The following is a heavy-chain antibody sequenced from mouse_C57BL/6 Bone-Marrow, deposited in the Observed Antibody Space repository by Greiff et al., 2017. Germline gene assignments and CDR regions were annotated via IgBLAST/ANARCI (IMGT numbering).Heavy chain of an antibody. Sequence: QVQLQQPGAELVRPGPSVKLSCKASGYTFTSYWMHWVKQRPGQGLEWIGVIDPSDSYTNYNQKFTGKATLTVDTYSSTAYMQLSSLTSEDSAVYDCAINRGYDGYSYAMDYWGQGTSVTVSS. CDR2: IDPSDSYT. CDR1: GYTFTSYW. D-gene: IGHD2-3*01. J-gene: IGHJ4*01. CDR3: AINRGYDGYSYAMDY. V-gene: IGHV1-59*01.